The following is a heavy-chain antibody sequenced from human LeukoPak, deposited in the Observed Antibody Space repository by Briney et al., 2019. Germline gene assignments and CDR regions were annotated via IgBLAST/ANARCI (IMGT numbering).Heavy chain of an antibody. J-gene: IGHJ5*02. Sequence: PSETLSLTCTVSGGSINIGTYYWSWIRQPAGKGLEWIGRMYTSGSTNYNPSLNSRVTISVDTSKNQFSLKLSSVTAADTAMFYCARGLGPGNWFDPWGQGTLVTVSS. D-gene: IGHD3-10*01. CDR1: GGSINIGTYY. CDR3: ARGLGPGNWFDP. V-gene: IGHV4-61*02. CDR2: MYTSGST.